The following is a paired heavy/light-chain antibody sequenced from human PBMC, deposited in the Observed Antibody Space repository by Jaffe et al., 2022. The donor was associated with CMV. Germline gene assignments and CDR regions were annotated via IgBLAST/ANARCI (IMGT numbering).Heavy chain of an antibody. D-gene: IGHD3-22*01. V-gene: IGHV1-18*01. Sequence: QVQLVQSGGEVKRPGASVKVSCKASGYTFTHHSITWVRQAPGQGLEWMGWISAYNGDTNYAQKFQGRVTMTTDRSTSTAYMELRSLTSDDTAVYYCARDPSNTSGYHQFFDYWGQGTLVTVSS. CDR3: ARDPSNTSGYHQFFDY. CDR1: GYTFTHHS. CDR2: ISAYNGDT. J-gene: IGHJ4*02.
Light chain of an antibody. CDR2: PAS. CDR3: QQVNSYPIT. CDR1: QGISSY. Sequence: IQLTQSPSSLSASVGDRVTITCRASQGISSYLAWYQQKPGKAPKLLIYPASTLQSGVPSRFSGSGSGTDFTLTISSLQPEDFATYSCQQVNSYPITFGQGTRLEIK. J-gene: IGKJ5*01. V-gene: IGKV1-9*01.